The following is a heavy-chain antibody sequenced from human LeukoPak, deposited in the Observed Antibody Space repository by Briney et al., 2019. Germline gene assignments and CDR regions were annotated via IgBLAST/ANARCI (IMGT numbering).Heavy chain of an antibody. CDR1: GGTFSSYA. Sequence: SVKVSCKASGGTFSSYAISWVRQAPGQGLEWMGGIIPIFGTANYAQKFQGRVTITTDESTSTAYMELSSLRSEDTAVYYCAGDILTGSAPDYWGQGTLVTVSS. J-gene: IGHJ4*02. CDR2: IIPIFGTA. V-gene: IGHV1-69*05. D-gene: IGHD3-9*01. CDR3: AGDILTGSAPDY.